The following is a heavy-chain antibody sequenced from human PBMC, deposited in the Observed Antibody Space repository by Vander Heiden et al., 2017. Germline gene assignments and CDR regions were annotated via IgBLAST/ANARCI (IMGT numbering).Heavy chain of an antibody. V-gene: IGHV1-2*02. CDR3: ARGNIVVPAASNYLNWFDP. CDR2: INPNSGGT. D-gene: IGHD2-2*01. Sequence: QVQLVQSGAEVKKPGASVKVSCKASGYTFTGYYMHWVRQAPGQGLEWMGWINPNSGGTNYAQKFQGRVTMTRDTSISTAYMELSRLRSDDTAVYYCARGNIVVPAASNYLNWFDPWGQGTLVTVSS. J-gene: IGHJ5*02. CDR1: GYTFTGYY.